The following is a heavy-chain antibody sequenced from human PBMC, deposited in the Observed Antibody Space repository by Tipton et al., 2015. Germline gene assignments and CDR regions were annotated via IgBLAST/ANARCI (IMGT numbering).Heavy chain of an antibody. D-gene: IGHD4-17*01. V-gene: IGHV4-61*01. J-gene: IGHJ4*02. CDR1: GGSVTSGSYY. CDR2: ISHSGST. CDR3: ARGTYGGYIQSH. Sequence: TLSLTCTVSGGSVTSGSYYWSWIRQPPGKGLEWIGAISHSGSTYYNPSPRSRVTISRDTSKNQFSLRLSSVTAADTAFYYCARGTYGGYIQSHWGQGTPVTVSS.